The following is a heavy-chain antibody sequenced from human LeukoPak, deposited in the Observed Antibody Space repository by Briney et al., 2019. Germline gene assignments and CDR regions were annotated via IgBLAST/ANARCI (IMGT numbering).Heavy chain of an antibody. CDR2: IYTSGST. D-gene: IGHD3-3*01. V-gene: IGHV4-4*07. Sequence: SETLSLTCTVSGGSISSYYWSWIRQPAGKGLEWIGRIYTSGSTNYNPSLKSRVTISVDTSKNQFSLKLSSVTAADTAVYYCARRHPQYYDFWSGYRWAFDIWGQGTMVTVSS. J-gene: IGHJ3*02. CDR1: GGSISSYY. CDR3: ARRHPQYYDFWSGYRWAFDI.